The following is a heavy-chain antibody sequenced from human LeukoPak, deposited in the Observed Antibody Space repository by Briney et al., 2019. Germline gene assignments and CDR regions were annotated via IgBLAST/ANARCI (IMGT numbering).Heavy chain of an antibody. J-gene: IGHJ4*02. CDR3: ARRGQAAGSKGAFDY. CDR1: GGSISSTSFY. D-gene: IGHD6-13*01. CDR2: IDYSGTT. V-gene: IGHV4-39*01. Sequence: SETLSLTCIGSGGSISSTSFYWAWIRQPPGRGLEWIGSIDYSGTTYYNPSLKSRVTISVDTSKNQFSLKLSSVTASDTAKYFWARRGQAAGSKGAFDYWGQGTLVTVSS.